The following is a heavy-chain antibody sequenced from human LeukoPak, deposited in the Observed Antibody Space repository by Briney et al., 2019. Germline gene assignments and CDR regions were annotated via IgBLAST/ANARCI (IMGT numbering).Heavy chain of an antibody. D-gene: IGHD1-26*01. V-gene: IGHV3-23*01. J-gene: IGHJ4*02. CDR3: AKGASASRHFDY. Sequence: GGSLRLSCAASGFTFSNCAMNWVRQAPGTGLEWVSDISASGGSTNYADAVKGRFTISRDNSKNTLYLQMNSLRAEDAAVYYCAKGASASRHFDYWGQGTLVTVSS. CDR2: ISASGGST. CDR1: GFTFSNCA.